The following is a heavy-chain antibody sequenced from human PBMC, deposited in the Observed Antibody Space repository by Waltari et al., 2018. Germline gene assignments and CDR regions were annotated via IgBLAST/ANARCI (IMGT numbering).Heavy chain of an antibody. CDR1: GGSFSGYY. CDR3: ARANTIFGVIRTWYYMDV. V-gene: IGHV4-34*01. CDR2: INHSGRT. D-gene: IGHD3-3*01. Sequence: QVQLQQWGAGLLKPSETLSLTCVVSGGSFSGYYWSWIRQPHGKGLEWIGEINHSGRTTYNPSLKSRDTISIDTSKVQFSLKLRSVTVADTAVYYCARANTIFGVIRTWYYMDVWGKGTPVTVSS. J-gene: IGHJ6*03.